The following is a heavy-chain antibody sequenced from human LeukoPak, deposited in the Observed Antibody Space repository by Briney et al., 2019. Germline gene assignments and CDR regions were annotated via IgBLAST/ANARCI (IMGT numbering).Heavy chain of an antibody. D-gene: IGHD6-19*01. V-gene: IGHV3-64D*06. Sequence: GGSLRLSCSASGFTFSIRPMHWVRQAPGKGLEYVSGSSANGGSTYSADSVKGRFIISRDNSENTVYLQMSSLRPEDTALYYCVTQISGWVYWGQGTLVTVSS. CDR2: SSANGGST. CDR1: GFTFSIRP. CDR3: VTQISGWVY. J-gene: IGHJ4*02.